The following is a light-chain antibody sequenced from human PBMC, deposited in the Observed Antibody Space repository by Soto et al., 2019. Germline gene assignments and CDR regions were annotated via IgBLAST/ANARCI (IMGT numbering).Light chain of an antibody. Sequence: QSALTQPASVSGSPGQSITISCTGTSSDVGGYNYVSWYQQHAGKAPKLMIYEVSNRPSEVSNRFSGSKSGNTASLTISGLQADDEADYYCSSYTSSSTLGVFGTGTKVTVL. V-gene: IGLV2-14*01. CDR3: SSYTSSSTLGV. CDR2: EVS. CDR1: SSDVGGYNY. J-gene: IGLJ1*01.